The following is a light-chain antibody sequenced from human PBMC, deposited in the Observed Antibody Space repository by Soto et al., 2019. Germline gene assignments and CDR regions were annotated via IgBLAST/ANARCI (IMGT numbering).Light chain of an antibody. CDR2: EHN. J-gene: IGLJ2*01. Sequence: QSVLTQPPSVSAAPGLKVTIYCSGSISNIGVNYVSWYQQGPGTAPKLLIYEHNKRPSGIPDRFSGSTSGTSATLGITGLQTGDEGDYYCATWDSNLRAVVFGGGTKLTVL. CDR3: ATWDSNLRAVV. CDR1: ISNIGVNY. V-gene: IGLV1-51*01.